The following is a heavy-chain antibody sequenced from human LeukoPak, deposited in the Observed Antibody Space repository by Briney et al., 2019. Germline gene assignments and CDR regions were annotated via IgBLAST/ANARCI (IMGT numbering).Heavy chain of an antibody. CDR3: ARARVGAPLGWWFDP. CDR2: ISSSGSTI. CDR1: GFTFSDYY. J-gene: IGHJ5*02. Sequence: PGGSLRLSCAASGFTFSDYYMSWIRQAPGKGLEWVSYISSSGSTIYYADSVKGRFTISRDNAKNSLYLQMNSLRAGDTAVYYCARARVGAPLGWWFDPWGQGTLVTVSS. D-gene: IGHD1-26*01. V-gene: IGHV3-11*04.